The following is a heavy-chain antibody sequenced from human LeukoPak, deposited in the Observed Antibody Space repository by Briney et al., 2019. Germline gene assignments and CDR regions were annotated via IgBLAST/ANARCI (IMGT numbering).Heavy chain of an antibody. CDR1: GGSFSGYY. Sequence: PSETLSLTCAVYGGSFSGYYWSWIRQPPGKGLEWIGEINHSGSTNYNPSLKSRVTISVDTSKNQFSLKLSSVTAADTAVYYCARDPSYYDFWSGYYDGFPYYYYYMDVWGKGTTVTVSS. CDR2: INHSGST. J-gene: IGHJ6*03. V-gene: IGHV4-34*01. D-gene: IGHD3-3*01. CDR3: ARDPSYYDFWSGYYDGFPYYYYYMDV.